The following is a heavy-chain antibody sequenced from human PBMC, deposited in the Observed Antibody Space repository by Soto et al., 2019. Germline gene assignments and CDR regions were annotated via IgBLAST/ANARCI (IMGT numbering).Heavy chain of an antibody. CDR3: ARHLGYCSSGSCDHTGPFDP. D-gene: IGHD2-15*01. J-gene: IGHJ5*02. CDR2: ISAYNGNT. CDR1: GYTFTSYG. V-gene: IGHV1-18*01. Sequence: QVQLVQSGAEVKKPGASVKVSCKASGYTFTSYGISWVRQAPGQGLEWMGWISAYNGNTNYAQKLQGRVTMTTDTSTSTAYMELRRLRSDDTAVYYCARHLGYCSSGSCDHTGPFDPWGQGTLVTVSS.